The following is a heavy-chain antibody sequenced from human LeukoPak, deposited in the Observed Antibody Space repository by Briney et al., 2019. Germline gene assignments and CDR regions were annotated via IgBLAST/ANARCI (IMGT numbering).Heavy chain of an antibody. D-gene: IGHD6-19*01. J-gene: IGHJ4*02. CDR3: ARSRGAGPGAYFDY. CDR1: GFTFSTYA. CDR2: ISGSGGST. Sequence: GGSLRLSCAASGFTFSTYAMSWVRQTPEKGLEWVSAISGSGGSTYYADSVKGRFTISRDNSKNTLYLQMNSLRAEDTAVYYCARSRGAGPGAYFDYWGQGTLITVSS. V-gene: IGHV3-23*01.